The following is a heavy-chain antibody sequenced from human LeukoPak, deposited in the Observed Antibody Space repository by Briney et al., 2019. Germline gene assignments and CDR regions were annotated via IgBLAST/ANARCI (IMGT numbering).Heavy chain of an antibody. CDR1: GGSISSGGYS. J-gene: IGHJ3*02. CDR3: ASQGGILARMGAFDI. Sequence: ASETLSLTCTVSGGSISSGGYSWSWIRQPPGKGLEWIGYIYHSGSTYYNPSLKSRVTISVDRSKNQFSLKLSSVTAADTAVYYCASQGGILARMGAFDIWGQGTMVTVSS. CDR2: IYHSGST. V-gene: IGHV4-30-2*01. D-gene: IGHD5-12*01.